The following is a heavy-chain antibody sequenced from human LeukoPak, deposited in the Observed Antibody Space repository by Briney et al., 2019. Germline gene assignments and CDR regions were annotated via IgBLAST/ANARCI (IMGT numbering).Heavy chain of an antibody. CDR1: GFTFSSYL. D-gene: IGHD6-19*01. CDR2: ISSSGSCI. Sequence: GGSLRLSCAASGFTFSSYLMSWVRQAPGKGLEWVSYISSSGSCIYYADSVKGRFTISRDNAKNSVYLQVNSLRSEDTAVYYCARGRVGYYDSSGFCFDYWGQGTLVIVSS. CDR3: ARGRVGYYDSSGFCFDY. V-gene: IGHV3-21*05. J-gene: IGHJ4*02.